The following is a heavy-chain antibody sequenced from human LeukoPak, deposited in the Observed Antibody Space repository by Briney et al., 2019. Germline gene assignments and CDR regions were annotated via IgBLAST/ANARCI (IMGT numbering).Heavy chain of an antibody. D-gene: IGHD2/OR15-2a*01. V-gene: IGHV3-20*04. CDR3: AILYGLDAFDI. J-gene: IGHJ3*02. CDR2: INWNGGST. Sequence: GSLRLSCAASGFTFDDYGMSWVRQAPGKGLEWVSGINWNGGSTGYADSVKGRFTISRDNARNSLYLQMNSLRAEDTALYYCAILYGLDAFDIWSQGTMVTVSS. CDR1: GFTFDDYG.